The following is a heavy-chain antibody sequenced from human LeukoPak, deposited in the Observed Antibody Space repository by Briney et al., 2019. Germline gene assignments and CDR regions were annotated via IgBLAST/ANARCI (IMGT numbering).Heavy chain of an antibody. J-gene: IGHJ4*02. CDR1: GYTFAQYG. D-gene: IGHD6-19*01. Sequence: ASVKVSCKASGYTFAQYGISWVRQAPGQGLEWMGWIDPHIGTTNYAQKFQGRVAMTADTSTTTASMELRSLRSDDTAMYYCARRGRPIAYPSGWYGDFDYWGQGTLVTVSS. CDR3: ARRGRPIAYPSGWYGDFDY. V-gene: IGHV1-18*01. CDR2: IDPHIGTT.